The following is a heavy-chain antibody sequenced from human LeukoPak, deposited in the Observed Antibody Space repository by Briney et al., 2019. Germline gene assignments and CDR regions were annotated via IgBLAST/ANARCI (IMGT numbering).Heavy chain of an antibody. V-gene: IGHV3-30*02. J-gene: IGHJ4*02. CDR2: IRYDGSNK. Sequence: GGSLRLSCAASGFTFSSYAMSWVRQAPGKGLEWVAFIRYDGSNKYYADSVKGRFTISRDNSKNTLYLQMNSLKAEDTAVYYCARAPYSSGWSYYFDYWGQGTLVTVSS. D-gene: IGHD6-19*01. CDR1: GFTFSSYA. CDR3: ARAPYSSGWSYYFDY.